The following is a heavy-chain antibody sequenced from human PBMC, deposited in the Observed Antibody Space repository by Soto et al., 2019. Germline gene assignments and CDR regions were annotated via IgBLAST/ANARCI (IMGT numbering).Heavy chain of an antibody. CDR3: ASRYCSGGSCSPPPPYMDV. V-gene: IGHV4-34*01. CDR1: GGSFSGYY. D-gene: IGHD2-15*01. Sequence: QVQLQQWGAGLLKPSETLSLTCAVYGGSFSGYYWSWIRQPPGKGLEWIGEINHSGSTNYNPSLKSRVTTSVDTSKNQFSLKLSSVTAADTAVYYCASRYCSGGSCSPPPPYMDVWGKGTTVTVSS. J-gene: IGHJ6*03. CDR2: INHSGST.